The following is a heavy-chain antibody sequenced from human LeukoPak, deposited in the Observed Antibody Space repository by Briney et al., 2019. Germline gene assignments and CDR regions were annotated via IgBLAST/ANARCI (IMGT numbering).Heavy chain of an antibody. D-gene: IGHD5-18*01. CDR2: IIPIFGTA. CDR3: ARARGYSYGSIYYYYMDV. Sequence: SVKVSCKASGGTFSSYAISWVRQAPGQGLEWMGGIIPIFGTANYAQKFRGRVTITTDESTSTAYMELSSLRSEDTAVYYCARARGYSYGSIYYYYMDVWGKGTTVTVSS. J-gene: IGHJ6*03. CDR1: GGTFSSYA. V-gene: IGHV1-69*05.